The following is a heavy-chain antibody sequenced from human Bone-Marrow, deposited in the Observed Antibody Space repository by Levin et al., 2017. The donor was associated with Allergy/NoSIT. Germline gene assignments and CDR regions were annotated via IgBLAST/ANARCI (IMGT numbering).Heavy chain of an antibody. V-gene: IGHV3-23*01. J-gene: IGHJ4*02. D-gene: IGHD1-14*01. CDR1: GFTFTAYA. Sequence: GESLKISCAASGFTFTAYAMTWVRQAPGKGLEWVSVISAGGDITFYADSVKGRFTISRDTSKNTVYLQMNSLRAEDTAIYYCARALPKTRRFDYWGQGTLVTVSS. CDR3: ARALPKTRRFDY. CDR2: ISAGGDIT.